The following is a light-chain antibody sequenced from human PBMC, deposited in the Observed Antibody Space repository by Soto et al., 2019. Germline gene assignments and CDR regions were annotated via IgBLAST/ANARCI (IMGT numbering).Light chain of an antibody. CDR1: QSVTTF. J-gene: IGKJ4*01. CDR2: DAS. Sequence: PGERATLSCRASQSVTTFLAWYQQKPGQAPRLLIYDASKRATGIPARFSGSGSGTDFTLTISSLEPADFAVYYCQQRTNWPLTFGGGTKVEIK. CDR3: QQRTNWPLT. V-gene: IGKV3-11*01.